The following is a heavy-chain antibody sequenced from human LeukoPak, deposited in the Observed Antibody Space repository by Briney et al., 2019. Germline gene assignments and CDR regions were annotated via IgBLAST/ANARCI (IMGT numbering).Heavy chain of an antibody. J-gene: IGHJ4*02. D-gene: IGHD1-7*01. CDR1: GGTFSSYA. CDR2: IIPIFGTA. V-gene: IGHV1-69*01. Sequence: ASVKVSCKASGGTFSSYAISWVRQAPGQGLEWMGGIIPIFGTANYAQKFQGRVTITADESTSTAYMELSSLRSEDTAVYYCAREGNWNSPREIDYWGQGTLVTVSS. CDR3: AREGNWNSPREIDY.